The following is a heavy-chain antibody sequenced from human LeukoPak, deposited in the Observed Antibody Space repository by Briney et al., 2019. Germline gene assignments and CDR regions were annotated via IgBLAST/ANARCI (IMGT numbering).Heavy chain of an antibody. Sequence: GGSLRLSCGASGFTFTTHWIHWVRQAPGKGLVWVSRKPDGSDTNYADSVKGRFTISRDNAKNTVYLQVNSLRAEDTAVYYCTREIAVAGTSPLDYWGQGTLVTVSS. J-gene: IGHJ4*02. CDR2: KPDGSDT. V-gene: IGHV3-74*01. CDR1: GFTFTTHW. D-gene: IGHD6-19*01. CDR3: TREIAVAGTSPLDY.